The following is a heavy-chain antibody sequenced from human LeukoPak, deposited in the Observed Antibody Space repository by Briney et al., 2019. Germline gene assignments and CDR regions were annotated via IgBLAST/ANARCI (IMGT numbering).Heavy chain of an antibody. CDR2: IYYSGST. J-gene: IGHJ3*02. V-gene: IGHV4-39*07. Sequence: SETLSLTCTVSGGSISSSSCYWGWIRQPPGKGLEWIGSIYYSGSTYYNPSLKSRVTISVDTSKNQFSLKLSSVTAADTAVYYCARTSQYSSSFDAFDIWGQGTMVTVSS. CDR1: GGSISSSSCY. D-gene: IGHD6-6*01. CDR3: ARTSQYSSSFDAFDI.